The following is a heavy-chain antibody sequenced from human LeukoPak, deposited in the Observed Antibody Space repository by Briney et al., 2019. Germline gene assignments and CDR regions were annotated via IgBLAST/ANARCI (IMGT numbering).Heavy chain of an antibody. V-gene: IGHV1-18*01. CDR2: ISAYNGNT. CDR3: ARGGALRGYSGYRTQDYYMDV. CDR1: SYTFTSYG. Sequence: ASVKVSCKASSYTFTSYGISWVRQAPGQGLEWMGWISAYNGNTNYAQKLQGRVTMTTDTSTSTAYMELRSLRSDDTAVYYCARGGALRGYSGYRTQDYYMDVWGKGTTVTVSS. J-gene: IGHJ6*03. D-gene: IGHD5-12*01.